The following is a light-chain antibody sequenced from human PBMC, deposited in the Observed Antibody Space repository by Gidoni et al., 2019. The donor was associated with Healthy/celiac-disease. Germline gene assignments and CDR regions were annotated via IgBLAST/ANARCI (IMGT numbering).Light chain of an antibody. CDR2: YDS. J-gene: IGLJ2*01. CDR3: QVWDSSSDHVV. Sequence: SYVLTQPPSVSVAPVQTARITCGGNNIGSKSVHWYQQKPGQAPLLVVYYDSDRPSGIPARLSGSNSGNTATLTISRVEAADEADYYCQVWDSSSDHVVFGGGTKLTVL. CDR1: NIGSKS. V-gene: IGLV3-21*02.